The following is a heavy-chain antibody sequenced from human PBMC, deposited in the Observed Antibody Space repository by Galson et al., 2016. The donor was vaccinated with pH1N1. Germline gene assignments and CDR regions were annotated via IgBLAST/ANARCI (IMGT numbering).Heavy chain of an antibody. J-gene: IGHJ4*02. V-gene: IGHV1-24*01. Sequence: SVKVSCKVSGYTLADLSMYWVRQAPGKGLEWMGGFDPEDGETIYAQRFQGRVTMTADTSTDTAYKELISLSAEDAAFYYCATEIYGARSGYNVDWGQGTLGTVSS. CDR3: ATEIYGARSGYNVD. CDR2: FDPEDGET. D-gene: IGHD3-22*01. CDR1: GYTLADLS.